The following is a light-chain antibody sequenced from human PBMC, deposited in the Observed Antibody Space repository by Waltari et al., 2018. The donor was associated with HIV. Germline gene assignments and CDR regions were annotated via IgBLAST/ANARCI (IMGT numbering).Light chain of an antibody. V-gene: IGLV3-21*04. CDR2: YNS. CDR1: NIGGKS. J-gene: IGLJ3*02. CDR3: QVWDSSNEHVV. Sequence: SYVLTQPPSVSVAPGAAATISCGAWNIGGKSVHWYKQQPGQAPVLVTRYNSDRPSGIPDRISGSNYGHPATLTITRVEAGDEATYYCQVWDSSNEHVVFGGGTELTVL.